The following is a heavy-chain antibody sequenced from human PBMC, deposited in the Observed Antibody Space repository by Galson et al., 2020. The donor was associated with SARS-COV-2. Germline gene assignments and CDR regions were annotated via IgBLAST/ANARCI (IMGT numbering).Heavy chain of an antibody. J-gene: IGHJ4*02. D-gene: IGHD2-21*01. V-gene: IGHV4-34*01. CDR2: IPPSGSI. Sequence: SQASETLSLTCAIYGGSFSGYYWGWIRQSPGKGLEWIGEIPPSGSINNSPSLKSRVTISTDTSKNQFSLRLRSVTAADTAMYFCARGSRDVTMVLMIATAASYYFDVWGQGSLVTVS. CDR3: ARGSRDVTMVLMIATAASYYFDV. CDR1: GGSFSGYY.